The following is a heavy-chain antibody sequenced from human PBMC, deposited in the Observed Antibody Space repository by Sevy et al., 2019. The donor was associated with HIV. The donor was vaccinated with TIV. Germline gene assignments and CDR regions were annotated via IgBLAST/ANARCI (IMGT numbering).Heavy chain of an antibody. V-gene: IGHV4-39*01. Sequence: SETLSLTCTVSGGSISSSSYYWGWIRQPPGKGLEWIGSIYYSGSTYYNPSLKSRVTISVDTSKNQFSLKLSSVTAADTAVYYCASWDITIFGVASGYWGQGTLVTVSS. CDR3: ASWDITIFGVASGY. J-gene: IGHJ4*02. D-gene: IGHD3-3*01. CDR1: GGSISSSSYY. CDR2: IYYSGST.